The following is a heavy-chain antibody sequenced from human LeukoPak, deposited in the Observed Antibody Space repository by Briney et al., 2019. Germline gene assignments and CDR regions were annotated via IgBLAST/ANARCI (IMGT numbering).Heavy chain of an antibody. D-gene: IGHD5-12*01. J-gene: IGHJ4*02. V-gene: IGHV3-48*03. CDR1: GFTFSSYE. Sequence: PGGSLRLSCAASGFTFSSYEMNWVRQAPGKGLEWVSHISSSGSTIYYADSVKGRFTISRDNAKNSLYLQMNSLRAEDTALYYCAKDINMDIVATLFDYWGQGTLVTVSS. CDR3: AKDINMDIVATLFDY. CDR2: ISSSGSTI.